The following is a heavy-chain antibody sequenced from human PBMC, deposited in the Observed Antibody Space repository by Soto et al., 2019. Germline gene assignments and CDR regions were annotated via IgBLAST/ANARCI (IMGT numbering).Heavy chain of an antibody. Sequence: EVQLVESGGGLVQPGRSLRLSCAASGFRFDGYAMNWVRQRPGKGLEWVSGISWNSGKIVYADSVKGRFTISRDNAKNSLFLQMSSLRTDDTALYYCATGSALAVAICPDYWGQGTLVTVSS. CDR2: ISWNSGKI. J-gene: IGHJ4*02. V-gene: IGHV3-9*01. CDR3: ATGSALAVAICPDY. CDR1: GFRFDGYA. D-gene: IGHD6-19*01.